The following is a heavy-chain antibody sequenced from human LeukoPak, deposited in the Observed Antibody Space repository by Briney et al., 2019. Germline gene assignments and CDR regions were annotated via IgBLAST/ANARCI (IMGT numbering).Heavy chain of an antibody. V-gene: IGHV4-38-2*02. Sequence: SETLSLTCTVSGYFISSGYYWGWIRQPPGKGLEWIGSFYHSGSTYYNPSLKSRVTISVDTSKNQFSLKLSSVTAADTAVYYCARHGDSYGYFDSWGQGTLVTVSS. D-gene: IGHD5-18*01. J-gene: IGHJ4*02. CDR2: FYHSGST. CDR1: GYFISSGYY. CDR3: ARHGDSYGYFDS.